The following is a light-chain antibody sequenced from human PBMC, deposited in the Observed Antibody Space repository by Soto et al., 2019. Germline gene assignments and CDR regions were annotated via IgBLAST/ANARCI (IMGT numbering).Light chain of an antibody. CDR3: QQYGSSPIT. V-gene: IGKV3-20*01. CDR2: GAS. Sequence: EIVLTQSPCTLSLSPGERATLSCRASLSVSSSYLAWYQQKPGQPPRLLLFGASSRATGIPDRFSASGSGTDFTLTISRLEPEDFAVYYCQQYGSSPITFGQGTRLEIK. J-gene: IGKJ5*01. CDR1: LSVSSSY.